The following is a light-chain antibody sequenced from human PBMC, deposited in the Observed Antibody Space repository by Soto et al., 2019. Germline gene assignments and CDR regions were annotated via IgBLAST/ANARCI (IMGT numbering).Light chain of an antibody. CDR1: QIINSF. J-gene: IGKJ1*01. V-gene: IGKV3-20*01. CDR2: GAS. Sequence: EIVLTQSPGTLSLSPGEGSTLSCRASQIINSFLAWYQQRRGQAPRLLIHGASNRATGIPDRFSGSGSGTDFTLTISRLEPEDFAVYYCQQYGGSPRTFGQGTKVDI. CDR3: QQYGGSPRT.